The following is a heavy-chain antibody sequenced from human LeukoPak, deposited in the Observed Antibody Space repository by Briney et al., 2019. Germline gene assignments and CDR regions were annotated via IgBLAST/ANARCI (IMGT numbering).Heavy chain of an antibody. CDR1: GFTFSSYG. J-gene: IGHJ3*02. D-gene: IGHD3-9*01. CDR2: ISGGGHT. Sequence: GGSLRLSCAASGFTFSSYGMTWVRQAPGEGLEWVSAISGGGHTYYADSVKGRFTISRDNSKNTLYLQMNSLRAEDTAVYYCAKDPRMARYFDWLFPSDAFDIWGQGTMVTVSS. CDR3: AKDPRMARYFDWLFPSDAFDI. V-gene: IGHV3-23*01.